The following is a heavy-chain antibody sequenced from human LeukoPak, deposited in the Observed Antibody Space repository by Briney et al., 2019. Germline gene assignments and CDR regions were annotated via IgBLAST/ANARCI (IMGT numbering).Heavy chain of an antibody. CDR1: GFTFSSYG. CDR3: ARGGVEWLRLDMNWFDP. V-gene: IGHV4-34*01. J-gene: IGHJ5*02. CDR2: INHSGST. D-gene: IGHD5-12*01. Sequence: GSLRLSCAASGFTFSSYGMSWVRQPPGKGLEWIGEINHSGSTNYNPSLKSRVTISVDTSKNQFSLKLSSVTAADTAVYYCARGGVEWLRLDMNWFDPWGQGTLVTVSS.